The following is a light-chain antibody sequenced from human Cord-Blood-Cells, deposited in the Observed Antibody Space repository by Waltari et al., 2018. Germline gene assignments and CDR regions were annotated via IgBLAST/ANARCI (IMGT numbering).Light chain of an antibody. CDR3: CSYAGSYTYVV. CDR1: SSDVGGYNY. J-gene: IGLJ2*01. V-gene: IGLV2-11*01. CDR2: DCS. Sequence: QSALTQPRSVSGSSGPSVTISCTGTSSDVGGYNYVSWYQQHPGKAPNLMSYDCSKRPSGVPDRFSGSKSGNTASLTISGLQAEDEAEYYCCSYAGSYTYVVFGGGTKLTVL.